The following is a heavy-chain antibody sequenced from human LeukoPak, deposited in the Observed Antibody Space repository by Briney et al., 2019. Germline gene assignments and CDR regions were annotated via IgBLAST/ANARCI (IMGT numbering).Heavy chain of an antibody. CDR2: INPNSGGT. CDR1: GYTFTGYY. V-gene: IGHV1-2*02. J-gene: IGHJ4*02. D-gene: IGHD3-16*02. Sequence: ASVKVSCKASGYTFTGYYMHWVRQAPGQGLEWMGWINPNSGGTNYAQKLQGRVTMTTDTSTSTAYMELRSLRSDDTAVYYCARVSPTFGGVIVIDYWGQGTLVTVSS. CDR3: ARVSPTFGGVIVIDY.